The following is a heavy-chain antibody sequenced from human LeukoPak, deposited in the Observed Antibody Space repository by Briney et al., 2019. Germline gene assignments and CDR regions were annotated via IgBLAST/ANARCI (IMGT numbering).Heavy chain of an antibody. CDR3: ASTFLGGKVWWSYP. Sequence: PGGSLRLSCAVCGFTYSSYAMVCVRQAPGKGLEWVSGISGSGATTYYADSVKGRFTISRDDSKKTLYLQMNSLRAEDSALYYCASTFLGGKVWWSYPWGQGTLVTVSS. D-gene: IGHD4-23*01. J-gene: IGHJ5*02. V-gene: IGHV3-23*01. CDR2: ISGSGATT. CDR1: GFTYSSYA.